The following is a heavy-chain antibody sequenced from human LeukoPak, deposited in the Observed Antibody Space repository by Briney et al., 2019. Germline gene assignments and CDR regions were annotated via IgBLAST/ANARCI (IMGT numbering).Heavy chain of an antibody. CDR2: IKQDGSKK. D-gene: IGHD5-24*01. CDR3: TRVGYIDEGIDY. CDR1: GFPFSSYW. Sequence: PGGSLRLSCVASGFPFSSYWMTWVRQAPGKGLEWVANIKQDGSKKSYVDSVKGRFTIFRDNAKNSLYLQMNSPRAEDTAIYYCTRVGYIDEGIDYWGQGTLATVSS. J-gene: IGHJ4*02. V-gene: IGHV3-7*04.